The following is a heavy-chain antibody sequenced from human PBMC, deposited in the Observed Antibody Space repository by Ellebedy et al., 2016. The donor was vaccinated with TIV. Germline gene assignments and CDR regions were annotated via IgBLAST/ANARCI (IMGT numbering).Heavy chain of an antibody. CDR2: IDSSRSFI. Sequence: GESLKISCAASGFTFSKSAMNWVRQAPGKGLEWVSSIDSSRSFIYYADSLKGRFTISRDNAKSSLFLQMNSLRAEDTAVYYCARDRGGGALDFWGQGTVVTVSS. J-gene: IGHJ3*01. V-gene: IGHV3-21*01. CDR3: ARDRGGGALDF. CDR1: GFTFSKSA. D-gene: IGHD3-10*01.